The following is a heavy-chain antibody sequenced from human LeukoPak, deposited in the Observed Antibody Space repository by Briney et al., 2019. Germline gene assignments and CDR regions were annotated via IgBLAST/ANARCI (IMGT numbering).Heavy chain of an antibody. CDR1: GFTFSSYA. CDR2: ISGSGGST. J-gene: IGHJ1*01. V-gene: IGHV3-23*01. D-gene: IGHD3-22*01. Sequence: GGSLRLSCAASGFTFSSYAMNWVRQAPGKALEWVAAISGSGGSTNYADSVEGRFTISRDNSKNTLHLHMNSLRAEDTAIYFCAKSYYYDSSGAFQYWGQGTLVTVSS. CDR3: AKSYYYDSSGAFQY.